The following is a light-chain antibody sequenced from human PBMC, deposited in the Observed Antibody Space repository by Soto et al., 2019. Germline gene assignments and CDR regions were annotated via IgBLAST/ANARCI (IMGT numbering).Light chain of an antibody. V-gene: IGLV2-11*01. Sequence: QSVLTQPRSVSGSPGQSVTISCTGTSSDVGGYNYVSWYQQHPGKAPKPMIYDVSKRPSGVPDRFSGSKSGNTASLTISGLQAEDEADYYCCSYAGSYTFYVFGTGTKVTVL. CDR2: DVS. CDR1: SSDVGGYNY. J-gene: IGLJ1*01. CDR3: CSYAGSYTFYV.